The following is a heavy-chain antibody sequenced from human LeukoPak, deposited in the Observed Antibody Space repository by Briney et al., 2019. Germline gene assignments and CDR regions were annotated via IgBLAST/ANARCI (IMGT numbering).Heavy chain of an antibody. D-gene: IGHD1-26*01. CDR3: ARWEGGSYYDFNY. CDR2: INHSGST. Sequence: SETLSLTCAVHGGSFRGYYWSRIRQHPGKGQGWIGEINHSGSTNYNPSLKSRVTISVDTSKNQFSLKLSSVTAADTAVYYCARWEGGSYYDFNYWGQGTLVTVSS. J-gene: IGHJ4*02. V-gene: IGHV4-34*01. CDR1: GGSFRGYY.